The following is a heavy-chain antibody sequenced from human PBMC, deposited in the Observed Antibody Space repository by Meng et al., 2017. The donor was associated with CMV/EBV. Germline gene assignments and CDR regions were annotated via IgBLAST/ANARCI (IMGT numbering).Heavy chain of an antibody. CDR1: GFTFSSYS. CDR2: ISSSSSYI. J-gene: IGHJ6*02. Sequence: GGSLRLSCAASGFTFSSYSMNWVRQAPGKGLEWVSFISSSSSYIYYVDSVKGRFTISKDNAKNSLYLQMNSQRAEDTAVYYCARDSGQEDYAGGVGMDVWGQGTTVTVSS. CDR3: ARDSGQEDYAGGVGMDV. V-gene: IGHV3-21*01. D-gene: IGHD4-17*01.